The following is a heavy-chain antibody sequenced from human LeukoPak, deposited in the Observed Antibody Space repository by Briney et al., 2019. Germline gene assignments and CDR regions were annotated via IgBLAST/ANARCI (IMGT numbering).Heavy chain of an antibody. J-gene: IGHJ4*02. V-gene: IGHV4-59*08. D-gene: IGHD6-13*01. CDR3: ASIGYSSSYYYFDS. CDR2: IYYSGST. CDR1: GGSISSYY. Sequence: PSETLSLTCSVPGGSISSYYWSWIRQPPGKGLEWIGEIYYSGSTDYNPSLKSRVTISVDTSKSQFSLRLSSVTAADTAEYYCASIGYSSSYYYFDSWGQGTLVTVSS.